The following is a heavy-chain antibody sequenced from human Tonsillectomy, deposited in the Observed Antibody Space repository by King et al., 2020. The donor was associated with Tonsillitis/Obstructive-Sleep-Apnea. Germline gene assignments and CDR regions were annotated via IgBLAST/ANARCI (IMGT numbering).Heavy chain of an antibody. V-gene: IGHV1-46*01. CDR2: INTNSGVT. J-gene: IGHJ4*02. CDR1: GYTFTRYY. Sequence: QLVQSWASVKTPGASVQVFCKASGYTFTRYYLHWVRQARGQGVEWMGIINTNSGVTTYAQKFKGRVTMTTDTSASTVYLELSSLRSEDTAVYYCARDDVVGRYIDSWGQGTLVTVSS. D-gene: IGHD1-14*01. CDR3: ARDDVVGRYIDS.